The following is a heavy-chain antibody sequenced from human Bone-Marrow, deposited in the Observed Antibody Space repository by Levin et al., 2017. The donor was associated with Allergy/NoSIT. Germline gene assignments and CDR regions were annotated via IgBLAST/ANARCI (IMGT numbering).Heavy chain of an antibody. CDR1: GFTVSSNY. D-gene: IGHD1-26*01. CDR2: IYSGGST. Sequence: ETLSLTCAASGFTVSSNYMSWVRQAPGKGLEWVSVIYSGGSTYYADSVKGRFTISRDNSKNTLYLQMNSLRAEDTAVYYCARGQWELDHWGQGTLVTVSS. J-gene: IGHJ4*02. V-gene: IGHV3-66*01. CDR3: ARGQWELDH.